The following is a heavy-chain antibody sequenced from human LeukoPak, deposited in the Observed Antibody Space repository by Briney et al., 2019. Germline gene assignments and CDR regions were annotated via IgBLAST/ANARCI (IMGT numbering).Heavy chain of an antibody. D-gene: IGHD3-10*01. CDR2: ISGSGGST. CDR3: ARDLGLWFGEVDAFDI. Sequence: GGSLRLSCAASGVTFSSYWMSWVRQAPGKGLEWVSAISGSGGSTYYADSVKGRFTISRDNSKNTLYLQMNSLRAEGTAVYYCARDLGLWFGEVDAFDIWGQGTMVTVSS. J-gene: IGHJ3*02. V-gene: IGHV3-23*01. CDR1: GVTFSSYW.